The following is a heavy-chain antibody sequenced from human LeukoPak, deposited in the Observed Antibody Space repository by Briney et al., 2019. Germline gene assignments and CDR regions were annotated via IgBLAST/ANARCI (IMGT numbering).Heavy chain of an antibody. D-gene: IGHD5-18*01. J-gene: IGHJ4*02. Sequence: GGSLRLSCAVSGFTVTTNYMTWVRHAAGKGLEWVSFIYPGGTTAYADSVKDKFTISRDNSKNSLFLQMNSLRAEDTAVYYCARGIHLWDEYWGQGTLVTVSS. CDR3: ARGIHLWDEY. V-gene: IGHV3-66*01. CDR1: GFTVTTNY. CDR2: IYPGGTT.